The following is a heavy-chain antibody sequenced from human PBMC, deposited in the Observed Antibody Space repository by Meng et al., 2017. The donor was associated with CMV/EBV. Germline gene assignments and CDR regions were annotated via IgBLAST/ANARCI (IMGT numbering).Heavy chain of an antibody. V-gene: IGHV4-34*01. CDR2: INHSGST. J-gene: IGHJ5*02. Sequence: QGGGAGLLKPSETLALTSAVYGGSFSGYYWSWIRQPPGKGLEWIGEINHSGSTNYNPSLKSRVTISVDTSKNQFSLKLSSVTAADTAVYYCARGVGGWFDPWGQGTLVTVSS. CDR3: ARGVGGWFDP. CDR1: GGSFSGYY. D-gene: IGHD1-26*01.